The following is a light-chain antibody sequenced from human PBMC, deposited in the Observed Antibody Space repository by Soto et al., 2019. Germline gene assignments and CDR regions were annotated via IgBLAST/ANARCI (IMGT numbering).Light chain of an antibody. CDR2: EVS. V-gene: IGLV2-23*02. CDR3: CSYAGSSTLL. J-gene: IGLJ2*01. CDR1: SSDVGNYNL. Sequence: QAVVTQPASVSGSPGQSITISCTGTSSDVGNYNLVSWYQQHPGKAPKLMIYEVSERPSGVSNRFSGSKSGNTASLTISGLQAEDEADYYCCSYAGSSTLLFGGGTKVTVL.